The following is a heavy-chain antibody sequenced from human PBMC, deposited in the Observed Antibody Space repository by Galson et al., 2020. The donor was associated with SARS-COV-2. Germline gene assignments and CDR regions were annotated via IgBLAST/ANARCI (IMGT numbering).Heavy chain of an antibody. CDR1: GGAISIGGYY. CDR3: ARRSIVLMVYAIKRDAFDI. Sequence: SETLSVTCTVSGGAISIGGYYWIWIRQHPGKGLECIGYSYYIVSTYYNPSLKSRVTISGDTSKNQFSLKMSSVTAADQAVYYSARRSIVLMVYAIKRDAFDIWGQGTMVTVSS. CDR2: SYYIVST. V-gene: IGHV4-31*03. D-gene: IGHD2-8*01. J-gene: IGHJ3*02.